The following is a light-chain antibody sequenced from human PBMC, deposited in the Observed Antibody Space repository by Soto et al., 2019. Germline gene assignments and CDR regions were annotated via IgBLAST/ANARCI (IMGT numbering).Light chain of an antibody. CDR3: QHYTNWPLT. CDR2: GAS. Sequence: EIVMTQSPATLSVSPGERATLSCRASHSVSSRLAWYQQKPGQAPRLLIYGASTRATGFPAMFSGSGSGTEFTLTISSLQSEDFAVYYCQHYTNWPLTFGGGTKVEIK. J-gene: IGKJ4*02. V-gene: IGKV3-15*01. CDR1: HSVSSR.